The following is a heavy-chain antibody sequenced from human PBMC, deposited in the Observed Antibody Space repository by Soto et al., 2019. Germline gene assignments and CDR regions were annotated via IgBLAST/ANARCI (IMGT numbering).Heavy chain of an antibody. Sequence: SGKVSCKASGGTFSSCAISWVRQAPGQGLEWMGGIIPIFGTANYAQKFQGRVTITADESTSTAYMELSSLRSEDTAVYYCARGHETKELGVLQWLVSDDAFDIWGQGTMVTVSS. V-gene: IGHV1-69*13. CDR3: ARGHETKELGVLQWLVSDDAFDI. D-gene: IGHD6-19*01. CDR2: IIPIFGTA. CDR1: GGTFSSCA. J-gene: IGHJ3*02.